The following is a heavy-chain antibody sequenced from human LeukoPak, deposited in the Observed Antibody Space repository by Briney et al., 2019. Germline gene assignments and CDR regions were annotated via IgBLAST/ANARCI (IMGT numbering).Heavy chain of an antibody. D-gene: IGHD3-9*01. CDR3: ARRLAYYDILTGYYAGHAFDI. Sequence: GASLKISCKGSGYSFTSYWIGWVRQMPGKGLEWMGIIYPGDSDTRYSPSFQGQVTISADKSISTAYLQWSSLKAPDTAMYYCARRLAYYDILTGYYAGHAFDIWGQGTMVTVSS. V-gene: IGHV5-51*01. CDR1: GYSFTSYW. J-gene: IGHJ3*02. CDR2: IYPGDSDT.